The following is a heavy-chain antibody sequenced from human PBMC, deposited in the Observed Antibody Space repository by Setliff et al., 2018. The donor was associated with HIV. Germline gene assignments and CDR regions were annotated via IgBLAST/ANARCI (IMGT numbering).Heavy chain of an antibody. CDR2: RFYSGNV. CDR1: GGSISSHY. Sequence: PSETLSLTCTVSGGSISSHYWSWIRQPPGKGLEWIGCRFYSGNVDYNSALKSRVNISVDTSKNEFSLQLSYVTAADTAVYFCAKGRTVDRYDYWGQGTLVTSPQ. V-gene: IGHV4-59*11. D-gene: IGHD4-17*01. CDR3: AKGRTVDRYDY. J-gene: IGHJ4*02.